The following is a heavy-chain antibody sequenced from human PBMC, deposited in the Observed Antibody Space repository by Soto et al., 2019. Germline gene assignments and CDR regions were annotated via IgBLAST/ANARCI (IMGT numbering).Heavy chain of an antibody. D-gene: IGHD2-21*02. CDR1: GGSFSGYY. CDR3: ARGPKVPSDWDPDWYFDL. J-gene: IGHJ2*01. CDR2: INHSGST. Sequence: SETLSLTCAVYGGSFSGYYWSWIRQPPGKGLEWIGEINHSGSTNYNPSLKSRVTISVDTSKNRFSLKLSSVTAADTAVYYCARGPKVPSDWDPDWYFDLWGRGTLVTVSS. V-gene: IGHV4-34*01.